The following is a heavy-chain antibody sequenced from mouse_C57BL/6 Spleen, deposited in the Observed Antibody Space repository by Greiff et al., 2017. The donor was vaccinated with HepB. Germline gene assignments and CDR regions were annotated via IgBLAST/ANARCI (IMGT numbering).Heavy chain of an antibody. CDR2: IRNKANNHAT. CDR3: TSFYYGSSPSYWYFDV. CDR1: GFTFSDAW. J-gene: IGHJ1*03. Sequence: EVQVVESGGGLVQPGGSMKLSCAASGFTFSDAWMDWVRQSPEKGLEWVAEIRNKANNHATYYAESVKGRFTISRDDSKSSVYLQMNSLRAEDTGIYYCTSFYYGSSPSYWYFDVWGTGTTVTVSS. D-gene: IGHD1-1*01. V-gene: IGHV6-6*01.